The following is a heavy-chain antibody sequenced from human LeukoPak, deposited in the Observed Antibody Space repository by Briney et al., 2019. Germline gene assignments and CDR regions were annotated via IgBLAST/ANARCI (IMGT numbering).Heavy chain of an antibody. Sequence: ETLSLTCTVSGGSISSYYWSWIRQPAGKGLEWIGRIYTSGSTNYNPSLKSRVTMSVDTSKNQFSLKLSSVTAADTAVYYCARDSYYSNSLSAFDIWGQGTMVTVSS. CDR2: IYTSGST. CDR3: ARDSYYSNSLSAFDI. J-gene: IGHJ3*02. V-gene: IGHV4-4*07. D-gene: IGHD2-2*01. CDR1: GGSISSYY.